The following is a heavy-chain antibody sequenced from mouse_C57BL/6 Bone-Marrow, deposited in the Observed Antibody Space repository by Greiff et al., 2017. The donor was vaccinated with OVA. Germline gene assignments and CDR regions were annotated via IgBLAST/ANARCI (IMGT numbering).Heavy chain of an antibody. Sequence: QVQLQQPGAELVKPGASVTMSCKASGYTFTSYWITWVKQRPGQGLEWIGDIYPGSGSTNYNEKFKSKATLTVDTSSSTAYMQLSSLTSEDSAVYYCARAYSYFHWYFDVWGTGTTVTVSS. CDR1: GYTFTSYW. CDR2: IYPGSGST. J-gene: IGHJ1*03. V-gene: IGHV1-55*01. D-gene: IGHD2-12*01. CDR3: ARAYSYFHWYFDV.